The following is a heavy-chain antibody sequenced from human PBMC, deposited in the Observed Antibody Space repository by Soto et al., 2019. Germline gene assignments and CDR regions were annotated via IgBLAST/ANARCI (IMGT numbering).Heavy chain of an antibody. V-gene: IGHV1-69*01. Sequence: QAQVVQSGAEVRKPGSSVKLSCKPSEGKFNSYAIPWWRKAPGQGLEGMGGIIPYYNTLNYAQKFQDRVTITADDSTNTVYMELSSLRSDDTAVYFCASGASRWYPYFFDSWAQGTLVTVSS. CDR3: ASGASRWYPYFFDS. J-gene: IGHJ4*02. D-gene: IGHD6-13*01. CDR1: EGKFNSYA. CDR2: IIPYYNTL.